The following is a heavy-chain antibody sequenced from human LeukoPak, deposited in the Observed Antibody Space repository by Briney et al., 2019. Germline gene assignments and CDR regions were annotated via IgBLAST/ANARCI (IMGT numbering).Heavy chain of an antibody. D-gene: IGHD3-10*01. CDR3: ARDKGYYGSGSSLDY. J-gene: IGHJ4*02. V-gene: IGHV3-11*01. CDR2: ISSSGSTI. CDR1: GFTFSDYY. Sequence: ETGGSPRLSCAASGFTFSDYYMSWIRQAPGKGLEWVSYISSSGSTIYYADSVKGRFTISRDNAKNSLYLQMNSLRAEDTAVYYCARDKGYYGSGSSLDYWGQGTLVTVSS.